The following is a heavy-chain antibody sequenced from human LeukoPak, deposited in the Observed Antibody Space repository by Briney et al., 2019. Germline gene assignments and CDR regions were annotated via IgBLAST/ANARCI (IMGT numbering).Heavy chain of an antibody. J-gene: IGHJ6*04. CDR2: ISSGGSTI. D-gene: IGHD3-10*02. CDR1: GFTFSSYW. V-gene: IGHV3-48*03. Sequence: GGSLRLSCAASGFTFSSYWMSWARQAPGKGLEWVSYISSGGSTIYYADSVKGRFTISRDNAKNSLYLQMNSLRAEDTAVYYCAELGITMIGGVWGKGATVTISS. CDR3: AELGITMIGGV.